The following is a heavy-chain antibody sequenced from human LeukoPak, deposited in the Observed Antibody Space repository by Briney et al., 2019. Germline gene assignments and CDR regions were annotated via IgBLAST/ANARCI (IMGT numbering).Heavy chain of an antibody. Sequence: PGGSLRLSYAASGFTFSSYSMNWVRQAPGKGLEWVSSISSSSSYIYYADSVKGRFTISRDNAKNSLYLQMNSLRAEDTAVYYCARGGGVQLWLPAVYFDYWGQGTLVTVSS. CDR2: ISSSSSYI. D-gene: IGHD5-18*01. J-gene: IGHJ4*02. CDR3: ARGGGVQLWLPAVYFDY. V-gene: IGHV3-21*01. CDR1: GFTFSSYS.